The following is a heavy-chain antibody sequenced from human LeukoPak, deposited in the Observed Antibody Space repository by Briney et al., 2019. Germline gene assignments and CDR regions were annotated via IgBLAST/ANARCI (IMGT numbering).Heavy chain of an antibody. J-gene: IGHJ3*02. CDR2: INPNSGGT. CDR3: AREGQQLANDAFDI. V-gene: IGHV1-2*04. D-gene: IGHD6-13*01. CDR1: GYTFTGYY. Sequence: GASVKVSCKASGYTFTGYYMHWVRQAPGQGLEWMGWINPNSGGTNYAQKFQGWVTMTRDTSISTAYMELSRLRSDDTAVYYCAREGQQLANDAFDIWGQGTMVTVSS.